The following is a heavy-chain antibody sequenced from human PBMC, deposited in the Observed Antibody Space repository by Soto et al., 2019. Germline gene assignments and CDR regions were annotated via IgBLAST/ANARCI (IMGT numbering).Heavy chain of an antibody. CDR3: TRGPSGDKVDY. CDR2: IYNGGST. D-gene: IGHD7-27*01. CDR1: GDTFTNYY. Sequence: SCKASGDTFTNYYIHWVRQPPDKGLEWIGHIYNGGSTYNNPSLNSRVTISVDTSKNQFSLKLSSVSAADTAVYYCTRGPSGDKVDYWGQGTLVTVSS. J-gene: IGHJ4*02. V-gene: IGHV4-30-4*08.